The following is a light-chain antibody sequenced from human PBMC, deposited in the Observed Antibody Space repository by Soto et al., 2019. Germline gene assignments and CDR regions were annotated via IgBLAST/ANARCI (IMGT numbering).Light chain of an antibody. J-gene: IGKJ1*01. V-gene: IGKV3-15*01. Sequence: DIVLTQSPGTLSFSPGERATVSCRASQSVSSNYLAWYQQRPGQAPRLLLYRASTRATGTPARFTGSGSGTEFTLTITSLQSEDFALYYCQQYHNLWTFGQGTKVDIK. CDR2: RAS. CDR3: QQYHNLWT. CDR1: QSVSSN.